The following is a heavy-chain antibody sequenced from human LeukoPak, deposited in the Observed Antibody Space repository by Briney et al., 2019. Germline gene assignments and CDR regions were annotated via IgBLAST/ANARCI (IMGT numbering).Heavy chain of an antibody. Sequence: ASVKVSCEASGYTFTTYAMNWVRQAPGQRLEWMGWINAGNGNTKYSENFQGRVTITRDTSASTAHMELSSLRSEDTAVYYCARDNKVRDDFWSGYYDYWGQGTLVTVSS. CDR2: INAGNGNT. CDR3: ARDNKVRDDFWSGYYDY. J-gene: IGHJ4*02. CDR1: GYTFTTYA. D-gene: IGHD3-3*01. V-gene: IGHV1-3*01.